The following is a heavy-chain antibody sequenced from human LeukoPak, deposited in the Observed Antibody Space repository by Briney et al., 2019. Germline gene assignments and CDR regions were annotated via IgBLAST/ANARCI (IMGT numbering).Heavy chain of an antibody. V-gene: IGHV3-21*04. CDR3: AAWLRLRGYFDY. J-gene: IGHJ4*02. CDR2: ISSSSSYI. Sequence: GGSLRLSCAASGFTFSSYSMNWVRQAPGKGLEWVSSISSSSSYIYYADSVKGRFTISRDNAKNSLYLQMNSLRAEDTALYYCAAWLRLRGYFDYWGQGTLVTVSS. D-gene: IGHD5-12*01. CDR1: GFTFSSYS.